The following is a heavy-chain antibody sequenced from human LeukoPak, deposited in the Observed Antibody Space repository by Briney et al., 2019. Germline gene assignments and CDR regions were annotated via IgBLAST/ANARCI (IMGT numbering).Heavy chain of an antibody. D-gene: IGHD4-23*01. V-gene: IGHV3-64*01. CDR2: ISSNGGST. CDR3: AKDPSGGYFDY. Sequence: GGSLRLSCAASGFTFSSYAMHWVRQAPGKGLEYVSAISSNGGSTYYANSVKGRFTISRDNSKNTLYLQMNSLRAEDTAVYYCAKDPSGGYFDYWGQGTLVTVSS. J-gene: IGHJ4*02. CDR1: GFTFSSYA.